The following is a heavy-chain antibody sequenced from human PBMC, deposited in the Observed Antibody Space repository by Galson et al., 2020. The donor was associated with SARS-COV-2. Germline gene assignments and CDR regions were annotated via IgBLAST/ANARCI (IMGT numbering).Heavy chain of an antibody. CDR2: ISISGGST. D-gene: IGHD6-6*01. Sequence: GESLKISCAASGFTFSDYAVSWVRPAPGKRLDWVSAISISGGSTYYADSAKGRFTISRDTSKNTLYLQINSLAAEDTAIYYCAKARSSSSAWGYSRDVWGQGNTATVAS. J-gene: IGHJ6*01. CDR1: GFTFSDYA. CDR3: AKARSSSSAWGYSRDV. V-gene: IGHV3-23*01.